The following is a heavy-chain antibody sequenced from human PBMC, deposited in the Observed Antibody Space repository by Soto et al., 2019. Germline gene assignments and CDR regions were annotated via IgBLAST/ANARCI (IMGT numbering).Heavy chain of an antibody. V-gene: IGHV4-4*02. CDR2: IYHSGDT. Sequence: SETLSLTCTVSGGSIISSQWWRWVRQSPEKGLEWIGEIYHSGDTKYNPSLKSRVTILVDKSKNQFSLTLTSVTAADTATYFCARDLAAVAGYFDSWGQGTLVTVSS. CDR3: ARDLAAVAGYFDS. J-gene: IGHJ4*02. D-gene: IGHD6-19*01. CDR1: GGSIISSQW.